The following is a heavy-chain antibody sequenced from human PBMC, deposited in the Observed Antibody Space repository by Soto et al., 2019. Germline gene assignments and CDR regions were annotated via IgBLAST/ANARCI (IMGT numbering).Heavy chain of an antibody. CDR3: ARLTAS. V-gene: IGHV3-23*01. CDR2: TSITGI. Sequence: PGGSLRLSCAASGFTFSSSAMSWVRQAPGKGLEWVSTTSITGIYYTDSVKGRFTISRDNSKNTLYQQMNSLRVEDTAVYYCARLTASWGQGALVTVSS. J-gene: IGHJ5*02. CDR1: GFTFSSSA.